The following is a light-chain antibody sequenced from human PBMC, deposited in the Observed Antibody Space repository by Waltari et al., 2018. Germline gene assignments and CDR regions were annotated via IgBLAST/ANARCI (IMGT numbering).Light chain of an antibody. CDR2: RKN. Sequence: QSVLTQPPSASGTPGQRVTISCSGRSSNLARNYVYWSQTHPGTAPKLPIYRKNQRPSGVPDRFSGSKSGTSASLAISGLRSEDEADYYCAAWDDSLRGGVFGTGTRVTVL. CDR1: SSNLARNY. V-gene: IGLV1-47*01. J-gene: IGLJ1*01. CDR3: AAWDDSLRGGV.